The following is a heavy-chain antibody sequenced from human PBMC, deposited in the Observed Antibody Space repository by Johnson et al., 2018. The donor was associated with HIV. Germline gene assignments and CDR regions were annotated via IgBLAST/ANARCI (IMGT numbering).Heavy chain of an antibody. CDR1: GFTFSSYD. CDR3: AKDPRHGGDAFDI. CDR2: IGTAGDT. D-gene: IGHD3-10*01. J-gene: IGHJ3*02. Sequence: VQLVESGGGVVQPGRSLRLSCAASGFTFSSYDMHWVRQATGKGLEWVSAIGTAGDTYYPGSVKGRFTISRDNSKNTLYLPMNSLRAEDTAVYYCAKDPRHGGDAFDIWGQGKMVTVSS. V-gene: IGHV3-13*01.